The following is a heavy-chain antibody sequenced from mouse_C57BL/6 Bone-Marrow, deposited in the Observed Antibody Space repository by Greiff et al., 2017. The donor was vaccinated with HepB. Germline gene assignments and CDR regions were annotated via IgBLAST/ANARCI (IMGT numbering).Heavy chain of an antibody. V-gene: IGHV5-4*03. CDR2: ISDGGSYT. CDR3: ARRDGSSSSDY. CDR1: GFTFSSYA. D-gene: IGHD1-1*01. J-gene: IGHJ2*01. Sequence: EVKLMESGGGLVKPGGSLKLSCAASGFTFSSYAMSWVRQTPEKRLEWVATISDGGSYTYYPENVKGRFTISRDNAKNNLYLQMSHLKSEDTAMYYCARRDGSSSSDYWGQGTTLTVSS.